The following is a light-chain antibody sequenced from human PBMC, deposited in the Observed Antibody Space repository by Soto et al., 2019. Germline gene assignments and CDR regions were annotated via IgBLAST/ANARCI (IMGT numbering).Light chain of an antibody. CDR1: QSVSSY. V-gene: IGKV3-11*01. Sequence: FTQSPGALSLCPRKRDTLSCRASQSVSSYLAWYQQNPGQAPRLLIFDASNRATGIPARFSGSGSATDFTLTISSLEPEDFAVYYCQRRSIWLVPFDQRTRLEI. CDR3: QRRSIWLVP. J-gene: IGKJ5*01. CDR2: DAS.